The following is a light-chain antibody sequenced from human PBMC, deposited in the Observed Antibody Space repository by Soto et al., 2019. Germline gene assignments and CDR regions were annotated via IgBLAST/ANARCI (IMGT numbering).Light chain of an antibody. J-gene: IGLJ2*01. CDR3: SSYRSSTVV. Sequence: QSALTQPASVSGSPGQSITISCTGTSSDIGHYNFVSWYQQHPGKAPKLIICDVRNRPSGVSYRFSGSKSGNTASLTISGLQAEDEAAYYCSSYRSSTVVFGGGTQLTVL. CDR2: DVR. V-gene: IGLV2-14*01. CDR1: SSDIGHYNF.